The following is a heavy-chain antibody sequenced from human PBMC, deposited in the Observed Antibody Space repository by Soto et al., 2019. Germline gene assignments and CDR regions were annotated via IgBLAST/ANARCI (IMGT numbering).Heavy chain of an antibody. CDR2: IKQDGSEK. V-gene: IGHV3-7*05. J-gene: IGHJ2*01. CDR3: AGDPSENFDL. CDR1: GFTFSRYW. Sequence: EVQLVESGGGLVQPGGSLRLSCAASGFTFSRYWMSWVRQAPGKGLEWVANIKQDGSEKYYVDSVKGRFTISRDNAKNSLYLKRTTLRPGNTAVFSCAGDPSENFDLWGRGTLVTVSS.